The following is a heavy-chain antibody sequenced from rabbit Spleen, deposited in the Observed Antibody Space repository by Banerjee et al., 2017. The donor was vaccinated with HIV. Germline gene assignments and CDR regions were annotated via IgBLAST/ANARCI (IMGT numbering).Heavy chain of an antibody. Sequence: QSLEESGGGLVKPEGSLTLTCKASGFDLSSYYYMCWVRQAPGKGLEWIACIYTGSGSTYYASWAKGRFTISKASSTTVTLEMTSLTAADTATYFCARDLTDVIGWNFGWWGQGTLVTVS. J-gene: IGHJ4*01. CDR3: ARDLTDVIGWNFGW. CDR1: GFDLSSYYY. CDR2: IYTGSGST. D-gene: IGHD4-1*01. V-gene: IGHV1S40*01.